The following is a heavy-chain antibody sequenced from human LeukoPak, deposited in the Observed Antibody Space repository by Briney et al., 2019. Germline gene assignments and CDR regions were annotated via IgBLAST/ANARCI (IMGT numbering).Heavy chain of an antibody. D-gene: IGHD3-22*01. CDR1: GYSISSGCY. CDR3: AREANYYDSSGYYYTGSAVDY. J-gene: IGHJ4*02. V-gene: IGHV4-38-2*02. CDR2: IYHSGST. Sequence: PSETLSLTCTVSGYSISSGCYWGWIRQPPGKGLEWIGSIYHSGSTYYNPSLKSRVTISVDTSKNQFSLKLSSVTAADTAVYYCAREANYYDSSGYYYTGSAVDYWGQGTLVTVSS.